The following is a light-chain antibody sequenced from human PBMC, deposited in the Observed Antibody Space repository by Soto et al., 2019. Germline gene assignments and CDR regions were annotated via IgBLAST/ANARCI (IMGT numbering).Light chain of an antibody. J-gene: IGKJ1*01. CDR1: QSIEIS. Sequence: DIQMTQSPSSLSASVGDRVTITCRASQSIEISLNWYQLKPGKAPELLISAASTLQSGVPSRFSGNGSGTDFTLTISSLQRDDVATYYCQQTYNAPGTFGQGTKVEIK. CDR2: AAS. V-gene: IGKV1-39*01. CDR3: QQTYNAPGT.